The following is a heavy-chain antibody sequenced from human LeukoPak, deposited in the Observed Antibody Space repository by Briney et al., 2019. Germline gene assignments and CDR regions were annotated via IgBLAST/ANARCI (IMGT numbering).Heavy chain of an antibody. Sequence: PGGSLRLSCPASGFTFDDYGMSWVRQAPGKGLEWVSGNNWNGGSTGYADSVKGRFTISRDNAKNSLYLQMNSLRAEDTDLYHCARSYDSSGYYYGYFDYWGQGTLVTVSS. CDR2: NNWNGGST. V-gene: IGHV3-20*01. CDR3: ARSYDSSGYYYGYFDY. CDR1: GFTFDDYG. J-gene: IGHJ4*02. D-gene: IGHD3-22*01.